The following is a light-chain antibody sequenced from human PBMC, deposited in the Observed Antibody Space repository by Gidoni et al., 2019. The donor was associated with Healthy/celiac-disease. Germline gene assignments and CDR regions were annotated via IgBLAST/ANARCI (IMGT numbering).Light chain of an antibody. CDR2: KDS. CDR3: QAWDSSTAVV. Sequence: SYELTQPPSVSVSPGQTARITCAGDKLGDKYASWYHQKPGQSPLLVIYKDSKLPSGIPERFSGSNSGNTATLTISGTQAMDEADYYCQAWDSSTAVVFGGGTKLTVL. V-gene: IGLV3-1*01. J-gene: IGLJ2*01. CDR1: KLGDKY.